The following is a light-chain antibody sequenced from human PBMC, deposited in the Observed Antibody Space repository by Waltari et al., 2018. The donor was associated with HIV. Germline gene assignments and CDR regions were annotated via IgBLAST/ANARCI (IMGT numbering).Light chain of an antibody. J-gene: IGLJ3*02. CDR2: NTN. CDR3: AVSDDSLNGLWV. CDR1: NSSIGTNT. Sequence: QSELTQPPSASGTPGQRVTISCSGSNSSIGTNTVNWYQHHPGTAPKLLIFNTNQRPSGGPGRFSGSKSGTSACLAISGLQSEDEADYFCAVSDDSLNGLWVFGGGTKVTVL. V-gene: IGLV1-44*01.